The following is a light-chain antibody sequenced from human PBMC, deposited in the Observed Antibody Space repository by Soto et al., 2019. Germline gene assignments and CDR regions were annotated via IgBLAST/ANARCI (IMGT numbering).Light chain of an antibody. CDR1: SSDVRGYKY. CDR2: DVS. J-gene: IGLJ3*02. V-gene: IGLV2-14*01. Sequence: QSALTQPASVSGSPGQSITISCTGTSSDVRGYKYVSWYQQYPGKAPKLMIYDVSNRPSGVSNRFSGSKSGNTASLTISGLQAEDEADYYCSSYTSTSTWVFGGGTQLTVL. CDR3: SSYTSTSTWV.